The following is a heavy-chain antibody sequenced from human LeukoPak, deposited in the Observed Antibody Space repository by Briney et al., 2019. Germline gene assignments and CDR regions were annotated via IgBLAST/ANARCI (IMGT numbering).Heavy chain of an antibody. V-gene: IGHV3-48*03. CDR2: ISSSGSII. CDR1: GFTFSSYA. CDR3: ASPVEKVALDY. D-gene: IGHD5-12*01. J-gene: IGHJ4*02. Sequence: GGSLRLSCEASGFTFSSYAMSWVRQAPGKGPEWVSYISSSGSIIYYADSVKGRFTISRDNAKNSLSLQMNSLRAEDTAVYYCASPVEKVALDYWGQGTLVTVSS.